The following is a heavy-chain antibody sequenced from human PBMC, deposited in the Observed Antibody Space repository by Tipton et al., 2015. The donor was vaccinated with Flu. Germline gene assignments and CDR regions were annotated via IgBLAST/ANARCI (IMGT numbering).Heavy chain of an antibody. CDR3: AIADFRSGWGKSMDV. Sequence: GLVKPSGTVSLTCAVSGGSIRSDHWWSWVRQSPGKGLEWIGDIYHSGITNSNPSLKSRVTISVDKSRNLFSLNLTSVSAADTAIYYCAIADFRSGWGKSMDVWGQGTTVTVSS. D-gene: IGHD3-3*01. J-gene: IGHJ6*02. CDR2: IYHSGIT. CDR1: GGSIRSDHW. V-gene: IGHV4-4*02.